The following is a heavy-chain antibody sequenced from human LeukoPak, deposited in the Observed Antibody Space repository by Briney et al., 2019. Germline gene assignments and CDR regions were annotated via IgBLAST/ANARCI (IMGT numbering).Heavy chain of an antibody. D-gene: IGHD3-22*01. CDR1: GFTFSSYA. CDR3: ARADYYDSSGPDY. J-gene: IGHJ4*02. Sequence: GRSLRLSCAASGFTFSSYAMHWVRQAPGKGLEWVAVISYDGSNKYYADSVKGRFTISRDNAKNSLYLQMNSLRAEDTAVYYCARADYYDSSGPDYWGQGTLVTVSS. CDR2: ISYDGSNK. V-gene: IGHV3-30-3*01.